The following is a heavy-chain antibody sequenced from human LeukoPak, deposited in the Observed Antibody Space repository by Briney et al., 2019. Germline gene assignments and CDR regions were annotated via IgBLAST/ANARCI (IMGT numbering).Heavy chain of an antibody. CDR3: ARFAPLLDPEGRDTAMVIYAFDI. CDR2: INPSGGST. Sequence: ASVKVSCKASGYTFTSYYMHWVRQAPGQGLEWMGIINPSGGSTSYAQRFQGRVTMTRDMSTSTDYMELSSLRSEDTAVYYCARFAPLLDPEGRDTAMVIYAFDIWGQGTMVTVSS. CDR1: GYTFTSYY. J-gene: IGHJ3*02. V-gene: IGHV1-46*01. D-gene: IGHD5-18*01.